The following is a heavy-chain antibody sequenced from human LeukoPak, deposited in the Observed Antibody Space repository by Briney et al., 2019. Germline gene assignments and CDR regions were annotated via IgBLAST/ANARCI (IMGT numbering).Heavy chain of an antibody. CDR1: GGTFSSYA. CDR3: ARRYSYGPPKGTADV. CDR2: IIPIFGTA. D-gene: IGHD5-18*01. Sequence: SVKVSCKASGGTFSSYAISWVRQAPGQGLEWMGGIIPIFGTANYAQKFQGRVTITADESTSTAYMELSSLRSEDTAVYYCARRYSYGPPKGTADVWGKGTTVTVSS. J-gene: IGHJ6*04. V-gene: IGHV1-69*13.